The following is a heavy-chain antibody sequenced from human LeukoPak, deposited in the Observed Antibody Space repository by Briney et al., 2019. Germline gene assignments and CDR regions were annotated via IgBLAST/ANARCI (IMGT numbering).Heavy chain of an antibody. CDR3: AGELASHLVTST. J-gene: IGHJ5*02. D-gene: IGHD4-23*01. CDR2: IYYSGST. Sequence: SQTLSLTCTVSGGSISSGDYYWSWIRQPPGKGLEWIGYIYYSGSTYYNPSLKSRVTISVDTSKNQFSLKLSSVTAADTAVYYCAGELASHLVTSTWGQGTLVTVSS. CDR1: GGSISSGDYY. V-gene: IGHV4-30-4*01.